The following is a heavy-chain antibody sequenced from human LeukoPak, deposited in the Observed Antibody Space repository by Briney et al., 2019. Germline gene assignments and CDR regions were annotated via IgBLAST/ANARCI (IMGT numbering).Heavy chain of an antibody. CDR3: TIPASGYSYGVLDS. Sequence: PGGSLSLSCAASAFTFSNVWMSWVRQAPWKGLEWVGRIRSKTDGGKTDYAAPVKGRFTISRDDSKNTLYLQMDSLKTEDTAVYYCTIPASGYSYGVLDSWGQGALVTVSS. D-gene: IGHD5-18*01. CDR2: IRSKTDGGKT. CDR1: AFTFSNVW. J-gene: IGHJ4*02. V-gene: IGHV3-15*01.